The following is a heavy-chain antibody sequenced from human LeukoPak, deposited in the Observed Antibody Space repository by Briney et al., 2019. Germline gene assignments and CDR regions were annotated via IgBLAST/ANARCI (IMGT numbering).Heavy chain of an antibody. CDR1: GFTFSSYA. V-gene: IGHV3-30-3*01. J-gene: IGHJ6*02. CDR3: ATMTTVTSYGMDV. Sequence: GRSLRLSCAASGFTFSSYAMHWVRQAPGKGLEWVAVISYDGSNKYYADSVKGRFTISRDNSKNTLYLQMNSLRAEDTAVYYCATMTTVTSYGMDVWGQGTTVTVSS. D-gene: IGHD4-11*01. CDR2: ISYDGSNK.